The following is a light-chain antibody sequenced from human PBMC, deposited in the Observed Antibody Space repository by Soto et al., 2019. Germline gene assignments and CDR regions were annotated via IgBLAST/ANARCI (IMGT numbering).Light chain of an antibody. CDR1: QDINKN. J-gene: IGKJ5*01. V-gene: IGKV1-33*01. CDR3: QQYESHPLT. CDR2: DAS. Sequence: DIHMTQSPSSLSASVGYRFTITCQASQDINKNLIWYQQKPGKAPKLLIYDASDLETGVPSRFSGSGSGTGFTFTISSLLPEDFETYYCQQYESHPLTFGQGTRLEIK.